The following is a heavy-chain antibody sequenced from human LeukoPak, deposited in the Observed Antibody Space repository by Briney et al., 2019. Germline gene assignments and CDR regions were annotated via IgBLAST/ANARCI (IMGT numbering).Heavy chain of an antibody. J-gene: IGHJ4*02. CDR2: IIPIFGTV. CDR1: GGTFSSYA. Sequence: ASVKVSCKASGGTFSSYAISWVRQVPGQGLEWMGGIIPIFGTVNYAQKFQGRVTITADESTSTAYMELSSLRSEDTAVYYCARDSGYCSSTSCYDYWGQGTLVTVSS. V-gene: IGHV1-69*13. CDR3: ARDSGYCSSTSCYDY. D-gene: IGHD2-2*01.